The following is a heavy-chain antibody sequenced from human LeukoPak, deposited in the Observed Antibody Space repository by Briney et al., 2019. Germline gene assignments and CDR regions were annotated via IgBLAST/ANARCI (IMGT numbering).Heavy chain of an antibody. CDR3: ARSGHKNDY. Sequence: GGSLRLSCAASGFTFSSYGMHWVRQAPGKGLEWVSYISSTTTIYYADSVKGRFTISRDDAKNSLYLQMNSLRAEDTALYHCARSGHKNDYWGQGTLVTVSS. J-gene: IGHJ4*02. V-gene: IGHV3-48*01. D-gene: IGHD3-10*01. CDR2: ISSTTTI. CDR1: GFTFSSYG.